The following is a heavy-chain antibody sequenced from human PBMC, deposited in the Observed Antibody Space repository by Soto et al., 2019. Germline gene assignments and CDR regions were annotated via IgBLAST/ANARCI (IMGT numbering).Heavy chain of an antibody. CDR2: IKQDGSET. Sequence: EVQLVESGGGLVQPGGSLRLSCAVSGFTFSNFWMSCVRHAPGKGLEWLANIKQDGSETNYVDSVKGRFIISRDNAKNSLSLHMNSLRAEDTAIYYCTTNTVTKGDDYWCQGTLVTVSS. J-gene: IGHJ4*02. CDR1: GFTFSNFW. D-gene: IGHD4-17*01. V-gene: IGHV3-7*03. CDR3: TTNTVTKGDDY.